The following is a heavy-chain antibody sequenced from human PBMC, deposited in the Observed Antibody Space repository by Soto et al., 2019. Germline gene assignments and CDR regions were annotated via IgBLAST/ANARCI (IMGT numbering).Heavy chain of an antibody. Sequence: EVQLLESGGGLVQPGGSLRLSCAASGFTFSSYAMTWVRQAPGKGLEWVSSISASGGSTYYADSVKGRFTTSRANSKNTLYLQMNSLRAEDTAVYYCAKSDSAVPTGYWGQGTLFTVSS. CDR1: GFTFSSYA. CDR3: AKSDSAVPTGY. CDR2: ISASGGST. D-gene: IGHD5-18*01. V-gene: IGHV3-23*01. J-gene: IGHJ4*02.